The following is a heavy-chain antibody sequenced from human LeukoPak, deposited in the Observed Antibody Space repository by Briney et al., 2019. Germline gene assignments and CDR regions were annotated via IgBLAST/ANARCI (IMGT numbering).Heavy chain of an antibody. CDR3: ARDRGYSGYGGGYNWFDP. D-gene: IGHD5-12*01. Sequence: SETLSLTGTVSGGSINNYYWNWIRKPPGKGREWVGSIYYSGRTNYKPSLRSRATISVDTSKNQFSLKLISVTAADTAVYYCARDRGYSGYGGGYNWFDPWGQGTLVTVSS. CDR2: IYYSGRT. CDR1: GGSINNYY. J-gene: IGHJ5*02. V-gene: IGHV4-59*01.